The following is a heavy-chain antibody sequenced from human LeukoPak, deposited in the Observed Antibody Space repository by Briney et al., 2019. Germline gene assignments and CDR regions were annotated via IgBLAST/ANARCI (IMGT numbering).Heavy chain of an antibody. D-gene: IGHD3-10*01. CDR1: GYTFTSYA. CDR3: ASTLWFGELCLDY. Sequence: ASVKVSCTSSGYTFTSYAMHWVRQAPGQRLEWMGWINAGNGNTKYSQKFQGRVTITRATSASTAYMELSSLRSEDTAVYYCASTLWFGELCLDYWGQGTLVTVSS. J-gene: IGHJ4*02. V-gene: IGHV1-3*01. CDR2: INAGNGNT.